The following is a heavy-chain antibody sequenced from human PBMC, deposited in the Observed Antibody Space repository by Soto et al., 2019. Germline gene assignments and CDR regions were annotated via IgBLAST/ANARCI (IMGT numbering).Heavy chain of an antibody. CDR1: EFTFSTSW. V-gene: IGHV3-7*01. CDR2: ISQYGSEI. D-gene: IGHD3-10*01. Sequence: GGSLRLSCAASEFTFSTSWMTWVRQAPGKGLEWVADISQYGSEIYYVDSVKGRFTVSRDDAKNSLYLQMNSLRAEDTAIYYCARDPSFGALDYWGQGTLVTVPQ. J-gene: IGHJ4*02. CDR3: ARDPSFGALDY.